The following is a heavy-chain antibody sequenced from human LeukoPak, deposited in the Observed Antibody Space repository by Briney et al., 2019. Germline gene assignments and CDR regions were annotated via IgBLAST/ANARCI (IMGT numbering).Heavy chain of an antibody. Sequence: PGGSLRLSCIASGFKFNSYTMNWVCQTPGKGLEWVSSISSDNTYISYADSVKDRFTVSRDNTKNSLHLQMNSLRAEDTAVYFCVRSGYESSYYMGHYFDSWGRGALVTVSS. CDR3: VRSGYESSYYMGHYFDS. CDR1: GFKFNSYT. D-gene: IGHD3-22*01. J-gene: IGHJ4*02. V-gene: IGHV3-21*01. CDR2: ISSDNTYI.